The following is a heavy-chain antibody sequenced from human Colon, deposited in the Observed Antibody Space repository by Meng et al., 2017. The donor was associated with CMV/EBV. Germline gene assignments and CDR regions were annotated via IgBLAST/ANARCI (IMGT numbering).Heavy chain of an antibody. CDR3: TRDIVL. CDR2: IKPSGGST. J-gene: IGHJ4*02. D-gene: IGHD2-15*01. Sequence: QEQLVQSGAEVKKPGASVKVSCKASGFTFSTQYIHWVRQAPGQGLEWLGIIKPSGGSTGYAQKLQGRVTMTRDTSTSTVYMELSSLRSEDTAMYYCTRDIVLWGQGTLVTVSS. CDR1: GFTFSTQY. V-gene: IGHV1-46*01.